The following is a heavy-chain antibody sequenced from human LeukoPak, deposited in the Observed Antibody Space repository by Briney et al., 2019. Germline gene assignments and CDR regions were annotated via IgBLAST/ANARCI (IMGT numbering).Heavy chain of an antibody. V-gene: IGHV1-18*04. CDR2: ISAYNGNT. Sequence: GASVKVSCKASGYTFTSYGISWVRQAPGQGLEWMGWISAYNGNTNYAQKLQGRVTMTTDTSTSTAYMELRSLRSDDTAMYYCARAEIYCSGGSCYPVGADYWGQGTLVTVSS. J-gene: IGHJ4*02. CDR3: ARAEIYCSGGSCYPVGADY. CDR1: GYTFTSYG. D-gene: IGHD2-15*01.